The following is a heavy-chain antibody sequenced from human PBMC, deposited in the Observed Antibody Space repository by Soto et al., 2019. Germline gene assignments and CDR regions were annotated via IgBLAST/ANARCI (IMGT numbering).Heavy chain of an antibody. J-gene: IGHJ4*02. CDR2: IRNKDKSYTT. CDR3: SRGFCSGAGCHYYFDY. Sequence: GGSLRLSCAASGFTFSDYYMDWVRQAPGRGLEWVARIRNKDKSYTTDYAASVKGRFTVSRDDSKSSLYLQMSSLKTEDTALYFCSRGFCSGAGCHYYFDYWGQGTLVTVSS. CDR1: GFTFSDYY. V-gene: IGHV3-72*01. D-gene: IGHD2-15*01.